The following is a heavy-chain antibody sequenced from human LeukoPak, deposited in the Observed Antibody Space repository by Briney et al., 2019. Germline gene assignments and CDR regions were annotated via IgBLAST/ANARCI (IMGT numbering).Heavy chain of an antibody. CDR2: ISGSGGST. V-gene: IGHV3-23*01. CDR3: AKDVGYCSGGSCYYFDY. J-gene: IGHJ4*02. D-gene: IGHD2-15*01. CDR1: GFTFSSCA. Sequence: GGSLRLSCAASGFTFSSCAMSWVRQAPGKGLEWVSAISGSGGSTYYADSVKGRFTISRDNSKNTLYLQMNSLRAEDTAVYYCAKDVGYCSGGSCYYFDYWGQGTLVTVSS.